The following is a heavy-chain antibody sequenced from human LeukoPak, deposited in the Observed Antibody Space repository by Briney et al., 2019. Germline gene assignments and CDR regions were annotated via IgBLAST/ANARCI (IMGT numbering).Heavy chain of an antibody. CDR2: ISSSGSTI. D-gene: IGHD5-12*01. J-gene: IGHJ6*02. V-gene: IGHV3-11*01. CDR1: GFTFSDYY. Sequence: PGGSLRLSRAASGFTFSDYYMSWIRQAPGKGLEWVSYISSSGSTIYYADSVKGRFTISRDNAKNSLYLQMNSLRAKDTAVYYCARDLERVATDYYYYYYGMDVWGQGTTVTVSS. CDR3: ARDLERVATDYYYYYYGMDV.